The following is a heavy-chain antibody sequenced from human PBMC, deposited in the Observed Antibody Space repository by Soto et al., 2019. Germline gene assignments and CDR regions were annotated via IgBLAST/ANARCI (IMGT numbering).Heavy chain of an antibody. CDR3: ATYSDSSSWPFDY. V-gene: IGHV3-30*03. Sequence: PGGSLRLSCAASGFTFSSYGMHWVRQAPGKGLEWVAVISYDGSNKYYADSVKGRFTISRDNSKNTLYLQMNSLRAEDTAVYYCATYSDSSSWPFDYWGQGTLVTVSS. J-gene: IGHJ4*02. D-gene: IGHD6-13*01. CDR2: ISYDGSNK. CDR1: GFTFSSYG.